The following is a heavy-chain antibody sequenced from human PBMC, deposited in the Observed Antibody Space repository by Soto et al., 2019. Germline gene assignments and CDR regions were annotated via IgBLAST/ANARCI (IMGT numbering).Heavy chain of an antibody. Sequence: ASVKVSCKASGGTFSSYAISWVRQAPGQGLEWMGGIIPIFGTANYAQKFQGRVTITADESTSTAYMELSSLRSEDTAVYYCAREYCSGGSCYSGYWGQGTLVTVSS. V-gene: IGHV1-69*13. J-gene: IGHJ4*02. D-gene: IGHD2-15*01. CDR3: AREYCSGGSCYSGY. CDR2: IIPIFGTA. CDR1: GGTFSSYA.